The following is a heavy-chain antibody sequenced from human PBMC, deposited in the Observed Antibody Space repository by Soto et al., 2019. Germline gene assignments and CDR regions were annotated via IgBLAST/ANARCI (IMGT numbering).Heavy chain of an antibody. CDR1: GLTFSSYG. J-gene: IGHJ4*02. CDR3: ARDWGIAAAGTGDY. V-gene: IGHV3-33*01. CDR2: IWYDGSNK. D-gene: IGHD6-13*01. Sequence: QVQLVESGGGVVQPGRSLRLSCAASGLTFSSYGMHWVRQAPGKGLEWVAVIWYDGSNKYYADSVKGRFTISRDNSKNTLYLQMNSLRAEDTAVYYCARDWGIAAAGTGDYWGQGTLVTVSS.